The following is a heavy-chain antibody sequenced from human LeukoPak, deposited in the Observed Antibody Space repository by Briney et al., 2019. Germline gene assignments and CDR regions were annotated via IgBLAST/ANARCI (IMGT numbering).Heavy chain of an antibody. Sequence: SETLSLTCTVSGGSISSYYWSWIRQPAGKGLEWIGRIYTSGSTNYNPSLKSRVTISVDTSKNQFSLKLSSVTAADTAVYYCARGGIVVVVAAEAFDIWGQGTMVTVSS. D-gene: IGHD2-15*01. V-gene: IGHV4-4*07. CDR3: ARGGIVVVVAAEAFDI. CDR2: IYTSGST. J-gene: IGHJ3*02. CDR1: GGSISSYY.